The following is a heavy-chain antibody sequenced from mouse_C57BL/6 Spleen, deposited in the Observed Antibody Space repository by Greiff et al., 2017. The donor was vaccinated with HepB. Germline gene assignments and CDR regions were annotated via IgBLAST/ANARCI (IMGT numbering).Heavy chain of an antibody. D-gene: IGHD4-1*01. V-gene: IGHV2-2*01. J-gene: IGHJ2*01. Sequence: VMLVESGPGLVQPSQSLSITCTVSGFSLTSYGVHWVRQSPGKGLEWLGVIWSGGSTDYNAAFISRLSISKDNSKSQVFFKKNSLQADDTAIYYCAREGKPELGRRGVFDCWGQGTTLTVSS. CDR2: IWSGGST. CDR3: AREGKPELGRRGVFDC. CDR1: GFSLTSYG.